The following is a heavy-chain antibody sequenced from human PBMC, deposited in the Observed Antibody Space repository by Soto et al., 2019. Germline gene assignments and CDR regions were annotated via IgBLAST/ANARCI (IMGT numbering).Heavy chain of an antibody. CDR1: GFTFSSYA. CDR3: AKDRRPNYYYGMDV. CDR2: ISYDGSNK. D-gene: IGHD6-25*01. V-gene: IGHV3-30-3*01. Sequence: QVQLVESGGGVVQPGRSLRLSCAASGFTFSSYAMHWVRQAPGKGLEWVAVISYDGSNKYYADSVKGRFTISRDNSKNTPYLQMNSLRAEDTAVYYCAKDRRPNYYYGMDVWGQGTTVTVSS. J-gene: IGHJ6*02.